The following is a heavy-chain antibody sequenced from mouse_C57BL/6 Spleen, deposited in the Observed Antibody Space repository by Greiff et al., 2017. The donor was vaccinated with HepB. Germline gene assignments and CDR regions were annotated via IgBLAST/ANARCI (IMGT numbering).Heavy chain of an antibody. CDR1: GFSLTSYG. CDR3: AKTYYYGSSHWYFDV. D-gene: IGHD1-1*01. V-gene: IGHV2-5*01. J-gene: IGHJ1*03. Sequence: QVQLQQSGPGLVQPSQRLSITCTVSGFSLTSYGVHWVRQSPGKGLEWLGVIWRGGSTDYNAAFMSRLSITKDNSKSQVFFKMNSLQADDTAIYYCAKTYYYGSSHWYFDVWGTGTTVTVSS. CDR2: IWRGGST.